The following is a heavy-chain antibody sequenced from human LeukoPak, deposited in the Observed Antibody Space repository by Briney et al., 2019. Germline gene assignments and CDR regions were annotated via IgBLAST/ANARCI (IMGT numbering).Heavy chain of an antibody. V-gene: IGHV4-4*07. J-gene: IGHJ4*02. CDR2: IYTSGST. Sequence: SGPGLVKPSETLSLTCTVSGGSISSYYWSWIRQPTGKGLEWIGRIYTSGSTNYNPSLKSRVTMSVDTSKNQFSLKLSSVTAADTAVYYCAREVTIFESYYFDYWGQGTLVTVSS. D-gene: IGHD3-3*01. CDR1: GGSISSYY. CDR3: AREVTIFESYYFDY.